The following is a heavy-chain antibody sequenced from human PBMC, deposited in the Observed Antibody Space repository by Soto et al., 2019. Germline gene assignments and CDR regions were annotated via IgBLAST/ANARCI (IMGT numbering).Heavy chain of an antibody. CDR3: AKDAEVGLLWFGESYYYYMDV. V-gene: IGHV3-30*18. D-gene: IGHD3-10*01. CDR1: GFTFSSYG. CDR2: ISADGSNK. Sequence: QVQLVESGGGVVQPGRSLRLSCAASGFTFSSYGMPWVREAPVKGLEWVAVISADGSNKYYADSVKGRFTISRDNSKNTLYLQMNSLRAEDTAVYYCAKDAEVGLLWFGESYYYYMDVWGKGTTVTVSS. J-gene: IGHJ6*03.